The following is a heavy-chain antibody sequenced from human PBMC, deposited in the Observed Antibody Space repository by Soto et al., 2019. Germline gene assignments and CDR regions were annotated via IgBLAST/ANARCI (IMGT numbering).Heavy chain of an antibody. Sequence: AETLSLTCAVYGGSFSGYYWSWIRQPPGKGLEWIGEINHSGSTNYNPSLKSQVTISVDTSKNQFSLKLSSVTAADTAVYYCASQGRKYCSSTSCQDYWGQGTLVTVSS. CDR2: INHSGST. CDR3: ASQGRKYCSSTSCQDY. V-gene: IGHV4-34*01. J-gene: IGHJ4*02. CDR1: GGSFSGYY. D-gene: IGHD2-2*01.